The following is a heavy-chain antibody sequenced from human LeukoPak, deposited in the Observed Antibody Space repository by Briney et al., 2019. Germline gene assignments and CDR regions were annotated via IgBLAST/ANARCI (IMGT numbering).Heavy chain of an antibody. CDR3: ARVGDWGSGAFDY. D-gene: IGHD3-16*01. CDR1: GGSISSYY. V-gene: IGHV4-59*01. CDR2: IYYSGST. J-gene: IGHJ4*02. Sequence: SETLSLTRTVSGGSISSYYWSWIRQPPGKGLGWIGYIYYSGSTNYNPSLKSRVTISVDTSKNQCSLKLSSVTAADTAVYYCARVGDWGSGAFDYWGQGTLVTVSS.